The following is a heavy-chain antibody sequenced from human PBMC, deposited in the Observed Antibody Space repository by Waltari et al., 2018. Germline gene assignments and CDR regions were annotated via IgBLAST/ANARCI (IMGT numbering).Heavy chain of an antibody. D-gene: IGHD2-2*01. Sequence: EVQLVESGGGLVEPGGSLRLSCVASGFTFSHAWINWVRQAPGKGLEWVGLMRSRSDGGTADYAAPVKGRFTISRDDSKDTLYLQMNNLRREDTAVYYCTTAPMPDWGQGTLVTVSS. V-gene: IGHV3-15*01. CDR1: GFTFSHAW. CDR2: MRSRSDGGTA. CDR3: TTAPMPD. J-gene: IGHJ4*02.